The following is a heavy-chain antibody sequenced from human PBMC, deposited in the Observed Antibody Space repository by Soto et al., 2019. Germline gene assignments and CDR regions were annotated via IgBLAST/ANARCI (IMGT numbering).Heavy chain of an antibody. V-gene: IGHV3-48*02. J-gene: IGHJ4*02. CDR3: TRVSRTWEDDY. D-gene: IGHD1-26*01. Sequence: EVQLVESGGGLAQPGGSLRLYCAASGFTFSDYGVTWVRQAPGKGLEWISYISSGRDTIYYADSVKGRFTISRDDAKETLFLQMNSLRDEDTAVYYCTRVSRTWEDDYWGRGTLVTVSS. CDR1: GFTFSDYG. CDR2: ISSGRDTI.